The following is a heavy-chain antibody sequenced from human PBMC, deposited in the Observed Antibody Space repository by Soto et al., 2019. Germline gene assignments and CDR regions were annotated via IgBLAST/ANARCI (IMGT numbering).Heavy chain of an antibody. CDR1: GGSFSGYY. D-gene: IGHD2-2*01. Sequence: SETLSLTCAVYGGSFSGYYWSWIRQPPGKGLEWIGEINHSGSTNYNPSLKSRVTISVDTSKNQFSLKLSSVTAADTAVYYCASGRIVVVPAAKYSSSSGMGYYYYYGMDVWGQGTTVTVSS. CDR2: INHSGST. V-gene: IGHV4-34*01. J-gene: IGHJ6*02. CDR3: ASGRIVVVPAAKYSSSSGMGYYYYYGMDV.